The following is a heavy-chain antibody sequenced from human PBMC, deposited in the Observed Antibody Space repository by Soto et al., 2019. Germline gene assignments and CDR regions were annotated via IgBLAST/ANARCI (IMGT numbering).Heavy chain of an antibody. V-gene: IGHV3-7*01. CDR3: ARRSATGTCLENVFYFAY. D-gene: IGHD3-16*01. CDR2: IKQDGSEK. Sequence: EVQLVESGGGLVQPGGSLRLSCAASGFTFSSYWMSWVRQAPGKGLEWVANIKQDGSEKYYVDSVKGRFTIPRDNAKNSLYRQINSLRAEDTAVYYGARRSATGTCLENVFYFAYWGQGSLVTVSS. CDR1: GFTFSSYW. J-gene: IGHJ4*02.